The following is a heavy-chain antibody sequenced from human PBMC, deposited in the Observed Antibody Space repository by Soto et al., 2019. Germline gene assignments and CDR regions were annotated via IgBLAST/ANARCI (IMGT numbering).Heavy chain of an antibody. CDR1: GGTFSSYA. CDR2: IIPIFGTA. J-gene: IGHJ5*02. D-gene: IGHD6-6*01. V-gene: IGHV1-69*13. Sequence: KHRGASVKVSCKASGGTFSSYAISWVRQAPGQGLEWMGGIIPIFGTANYAQKFQGRVTITADESTSTAYMELSSLRSEDTAVYYCARDPQLAARAVARWFGPWGQGTLVTVSS. CDR3: ARDPQLAARAVARWFGP.